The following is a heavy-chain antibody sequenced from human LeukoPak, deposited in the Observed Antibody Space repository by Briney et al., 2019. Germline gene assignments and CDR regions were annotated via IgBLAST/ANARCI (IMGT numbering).Heavy chain of an antibody. CDR3: ARADTVMAYYFDL. D-gene: IGHD5-18*01. CDR1: GFTVSTNC. V-gene: IGHV3-53*04. Sequence: GGSLRLSCAASGFTVSTNCMTWVRQAPGKGLEWVSTIYSGGTTYYADSVMGRFTISRHNSRNTLYLQMNSLRAEDTAVYYCARADTVMAYYFDLWGQGTLVTVSS. J-gene: IGHJ4*02. CDR2: IYSGGTT.